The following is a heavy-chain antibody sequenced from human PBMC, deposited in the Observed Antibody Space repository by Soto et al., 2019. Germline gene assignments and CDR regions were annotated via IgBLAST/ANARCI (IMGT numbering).Heavy chain of an antibody. CDR2: IYYSGST. D-gene: IGHD3-22*01. CDR3: ARVATYDSSGYYYVPYYYYYGMDV. Sequence: PSETLSLTCTVSGGSISSYYWSWIRQPPGKGLEWIGYIYYSGSTNYNPSLKSRVTISVDTSKNQFSLKLSSVTAADTAVYYCARVATYDSSGYYYVPYYYYYGMDVWGQGXTVTVYS. J-gene: IGHJ6*02. CDR1: GGSISSYY. V-gene: IGHV4-59*01.